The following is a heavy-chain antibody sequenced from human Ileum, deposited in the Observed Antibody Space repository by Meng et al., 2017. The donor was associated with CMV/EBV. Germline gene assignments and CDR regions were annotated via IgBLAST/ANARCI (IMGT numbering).Heavy chain of an antibody. CDR3: AEGGYCTKGVCYSFDY. V-gene: IGHV1-69*10. CDR1: GGTFDSTS. J-gene: IGHJ4*02. CDR2: VVPILSVT. Sequence: GGTFDSTSISVARAGPGQGPGWVGGVVPILSVTKYAQDFQGRVTITAGKSTSKAYMELSSRRSEDKAVYYFAEGGYCTKGVCYSFDYWGQGTLVTVSS. D-gene: IGHD2-8*01.